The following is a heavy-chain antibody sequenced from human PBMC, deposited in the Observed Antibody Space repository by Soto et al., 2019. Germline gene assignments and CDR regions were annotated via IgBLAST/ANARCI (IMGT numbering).Heavy chain of an antibody. CDR1: GGISTFYA. J-gene: IGHJ4*02. CDR3: AGTTISRGIFDY. Sequence: QVRLVQSGSELKKPVSSVKVSCKASGGISTFYAISWVRQAPGQGLEWMGGIIPLFDTANYAQKFQGRATIPADESTSTVYLELNSLRFDDTAVYYCAGTTISRGIFDYWGQGTLVTVSS. V-gene: IGHV1-69*12. CDR2: IIPLFDTA. D-gene: IGHD1-26*01.